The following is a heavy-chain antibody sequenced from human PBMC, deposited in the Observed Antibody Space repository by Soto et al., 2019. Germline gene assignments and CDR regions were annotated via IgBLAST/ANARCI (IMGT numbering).Heavy chain of an antibody. Sequence: PSETLSLTCAVYGGSFSCYYWSWSRQPPGKGLEWIGEINHSGSTNYNPSLKSRVTISVDTSKNQFSLKLSSVTAADTAVYYCARGGYCSGGSCYQNYYYGMDVWGQGTTVTVSS. D-gene: IGHD2-15*01. V-gene: IGHV4-34*01. J-gene: IGHJ6*02. CDR1: GGSFSCYY. CDR3: ARGGYCSGGSCYQNYYYGMDV. CDR2: INHSGST.